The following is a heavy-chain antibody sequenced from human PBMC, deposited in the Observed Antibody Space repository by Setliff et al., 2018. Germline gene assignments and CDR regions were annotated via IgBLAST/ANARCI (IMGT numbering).Heavy chain of an antibody. V-gene: IGHV1-3*04. D-gene: IGHD5-12*01. CDR1: GYTFNFYG. Sequence: ASVKVSCKASGYTFNFYGMHWVRQAPGQRPEWMGWINTDSGNTRYSQKFQGRVTIARDTSASTAYMELSSLRSEDTAIYCVRDGYGSFYYMDVWGKGTTVTVSS. J-gene: IGHJ6*03. CDR3: VRDGYGSFYYMDV. CDR2: INTDSGNT.